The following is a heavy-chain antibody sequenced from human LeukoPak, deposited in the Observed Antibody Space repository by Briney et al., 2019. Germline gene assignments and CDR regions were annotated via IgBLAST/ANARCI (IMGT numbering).Heavy chain of an antibody. D-gene: IGHD3-3*01. CDR2: ISWNSGSI. CDR1: GFTFDDYA. CDR3: AKGDDFWSGYSPFIFDY. J-gene: IGHJ4*02. V-gene: IGHV3-9*01. Sequence: PGGSLRLSCAASGFTFDDYAMHWVRQAPGKGLEWVSGISWNSGSIGYADSVKGRFTISRDNAKNSLYLQMNSLRAEDTALYYCAKGDDFWSGYSPFIFDYWGQGTLVTVSS.